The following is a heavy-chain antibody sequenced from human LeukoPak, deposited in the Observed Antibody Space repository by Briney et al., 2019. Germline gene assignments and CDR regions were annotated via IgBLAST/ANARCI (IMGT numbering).Heavy chain of an antibody. CDR1: GYNFTGYW. CDR3: ARLCPSLGSGWFDP. CDR2: IYPGDSDL. V-gene: IGHV5-51*01. Sequence: GESLEISCKSSGYNFTGYWLGWVRPVPGKGLEWMGIIYPGDSDLTYSTSFQGQVTISGDKSISTAYLQWSSLKASDTAMYYCARLCPSLGSGWFDPWGQGTQVTVSS. J-gene: IGHJ5*02. D-gene: IGHD3-10*01.